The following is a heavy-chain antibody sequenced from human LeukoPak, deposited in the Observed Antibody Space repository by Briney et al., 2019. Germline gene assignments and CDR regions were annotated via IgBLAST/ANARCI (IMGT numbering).Heavy chain of an antibody. CDR2: INTQNGNT. V-gene: IGHV1-18*01. J-gene: IGHJ4*02. Sequence: ASVKVSCKASGCTFISYGISWVRQAPGQGLEWMGWINTQNGNTNYAQKFQDRVTMTRDTSTSTAYMELRSLRSDDTAVYYCARGDGRYGYWGQGTLVTVSS. CDR3: ARGDGRYGY. CDR1: GCTFISYG. D-gene: IGHD1-26*01.